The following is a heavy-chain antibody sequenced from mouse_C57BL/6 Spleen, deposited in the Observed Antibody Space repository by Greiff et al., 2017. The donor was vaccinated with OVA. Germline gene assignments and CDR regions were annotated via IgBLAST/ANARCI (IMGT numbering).Heavy chain of an antibody. CDR1: GYAFSSSW. D-gene: IGHD6-1*01. V-gene: IGHV1-82*01. CDR2: IYPGDGDT. J-gene: IGHJ2*01. Sequence: QVQLQQSGPELVKPGASVKISCKASGYAFSSSWMNWVKQRPGKGLEWIGRIYPGDGDTNYNGKFKGKATLTADKSSSTAYMQLSSLTSEDSAVYFCARSEPHLFYFDYWGQGTTLTVSS. CDR3: ARSEPHLFYFDY.